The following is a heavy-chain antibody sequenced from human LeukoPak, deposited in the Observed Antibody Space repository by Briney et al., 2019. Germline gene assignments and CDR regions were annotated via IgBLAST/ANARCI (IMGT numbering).Heavy chain of an antibody. V-gene: IGHV4-4*07. CDR2: FYTSGTT. CDR3: ARTVVTLDWYFDL. J-gene: IGHJ2*01. CDR1: GXSISSYS. Sequence: SETLSLTCSVSGXSISSYSWNWIRQPAGKGREWIGRFYTSGTTNYNPSLKSRVTMSIDTSKNQVSLKMRSVTAADTAVYYCARTVVTLDWYFDLWGRGTLVSVSS. D-gene: IGHD4-23*01.